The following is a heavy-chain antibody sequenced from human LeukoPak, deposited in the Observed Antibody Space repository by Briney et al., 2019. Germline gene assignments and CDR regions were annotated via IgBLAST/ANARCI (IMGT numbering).Heavy chain of an antibody. Sequence: ASVKVSCKASGYTFTTYHMHWVRQAPGQGLEWMGIINPSGGSTSYAQKFQGRVTMTRDMSTSTVYMELSSLRSEDTAVYYCARDHRYCSGGSCYSPDNWFDPWGQGTLVTISS. D-gene: IGHD2-15*01. CDR3: ARDHRYCSGGSCYSPDNWFDP. CDR2: INPSGGST. V-gene: IGHV1-46*01. J-gene: IGHJ5*02. CDR1: GYTFTTYH.